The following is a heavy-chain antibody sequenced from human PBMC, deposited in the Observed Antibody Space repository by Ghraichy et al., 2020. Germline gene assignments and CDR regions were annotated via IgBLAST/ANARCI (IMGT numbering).Heavy chain of an antibody. CDR2: IYYSGST. V-gene: IGHV4-39*01. CDR3: ARRNKDVRYTIFDY. Sequence: SQTLSLTCTVSGGSISSSSYYWGWIRPPPGKGLEWIGSIYYSGSTYYNPSLKSRVTISVDTSKNQFSLKLSSVTAADTAVYYCARRNKDVRYTIFDYWGQGTLVTVSS. D-gene: IGHD3-9*01. CDR1: GGSISSSSYY. J-gene: IGHJ4*02.